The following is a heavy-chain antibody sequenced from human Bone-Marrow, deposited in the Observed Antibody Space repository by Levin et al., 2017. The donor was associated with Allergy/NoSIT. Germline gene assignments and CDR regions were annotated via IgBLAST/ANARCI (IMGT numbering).Heavy chain of an antibody. Sequence: ASVKVSCKASGFTFSSYGITWLRQAPGQGLEWMGWISGYNGNTKYAQKFQGRVTMTADTSSDTAYLELRSLRSDDTAVYFCARDFLYFLVVVAADNAPYEFWGQGTLVTVSP. CDR1: GFTFSSYG. V-gene: IGHV1-18*01. CDR2: ISGYNGNT. CDR3: ARDFLYFLVVVAADNAPYEF. D-gene: IGHD2-15*01. J-gene: IGHJ4*02.